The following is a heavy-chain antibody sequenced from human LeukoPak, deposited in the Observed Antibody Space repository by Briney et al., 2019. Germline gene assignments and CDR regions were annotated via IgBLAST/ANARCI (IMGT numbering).Heavy chain of an antibody. Sequence: GGSLRLSCAASGFTFSSYGMHWVRQAPGKGLEWVANIKQDGSEKYYVDSVKGRFTISRDNAKNSLYLQMNSLRAEDTAVYYCARTGFRLSRVDYWGQGTLVTVSS. CDR3: ARTGFRLSRVDY. CDR1: GFTFSSYG. CDR2: IKQDGSEK. D-gene: IGHD6-25*01. J-gene: IGHJ4*02. V-gene: IGHV3-7*01.